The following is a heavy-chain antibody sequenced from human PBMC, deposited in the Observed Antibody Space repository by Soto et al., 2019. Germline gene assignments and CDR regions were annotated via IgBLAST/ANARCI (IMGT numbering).Heavy chain of an antibody. D-gene: IGHD4-17*01. CDR2: IYYSGST. V-gene: IGHV4-30-4*01. J-gene: IGHJ4*02. CDR3: ARGAYGDYSAQNYFDY. CDR1: GGSISSGDYY. Sequence: PSETLSLTCTVSGGSISSGDYYWSWIRQPPGKGLEWIGYIYYSGSTYYNPSLKSRVTISVDTSKNQFSLKLSSVTAADTAVYYCARGAYGDYSAQNYFDYWGQGTLVTVSS.